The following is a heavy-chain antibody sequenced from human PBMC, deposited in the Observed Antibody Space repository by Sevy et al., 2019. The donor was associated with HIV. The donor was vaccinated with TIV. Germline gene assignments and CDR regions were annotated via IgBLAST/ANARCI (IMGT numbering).Heavy chain of an antibody. CDR1: GFTFSEYS. D-gene: IGHD2-8*01. Sequence: GGSLRLSCAASGFTFSEYSMSWVRQPPGKGLEWVSTLSFGCGEINHADSVKGRFTISRDNSKNSLYLKMNNLRAEDTAVYYCAREGCTKPHDYWGQGTLVTVSS. CDR2: LSFGCGEI. J-gene: IGHJ4*02. V-gene: IGHV3-23*01. CDR3: AREGCTKPHDY.